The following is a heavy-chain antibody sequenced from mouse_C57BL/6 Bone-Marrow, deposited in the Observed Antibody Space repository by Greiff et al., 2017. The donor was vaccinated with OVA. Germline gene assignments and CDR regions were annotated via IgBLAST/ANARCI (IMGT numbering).Heavy chain of an antibody. Sequence: EVKVEESGGGLVQPGGSMKLSCVASGFTFSNYWMNWVRQSPEKGLEWVAQIRLKSDNYATYYAESVKGRFTISRDDSKSSVYLQMNNLRAEDTGIYYCTGYSNYDLYFDVWGTGTTVTVSS. V-gene: IGHV6-3*01. CDR2: IRLKSDNYAT. J-gene: IGHJ1*03. CDR3: TGYSNYDLYFDV. CDR1: GFTFSNYW. D-gene: IGHD2-5*01.